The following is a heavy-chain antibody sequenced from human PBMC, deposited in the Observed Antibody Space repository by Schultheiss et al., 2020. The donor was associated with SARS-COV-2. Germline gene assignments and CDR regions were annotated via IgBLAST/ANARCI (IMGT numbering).Heavy chain of an antibody. V-gene: IGHV4-34*01. CDR1: GGSFSGYY. J-gene: IGHJ4*02. CDR2: IYHSGST. CDR3: ATGGSTVTGTFDY. Sequence: SETLSLTCAVYGGSFSGYYWSWIRQPPGKGLEWIGEIYHSGSTNYNPSLKSLVTISVDTSKNQFSLKLSSVTAADTAVYYCATGGSTVTGTFDYWGQGTLVTVSS. D-gene: IGHD4-17*01.